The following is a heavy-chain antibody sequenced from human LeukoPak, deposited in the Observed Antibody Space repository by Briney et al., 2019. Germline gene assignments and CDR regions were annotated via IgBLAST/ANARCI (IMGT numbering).Heavy chain of an antibody. CDR2: ISSSVSTR. CDR1: GFTFSDYD. Sequence: GGSLRLSCAASGFTFSDYDMSWMRQAPGKGLEWVSYISSSVSTRYYADSVKGRFTISRDNGKHSLYLQMNSLRAEDTAVYYCAREGSDFWSGYSKGYFDYWGRGTLVTVSS. CDR3: AREGSDFWSGYSKGYFDY. V-gene: IGHV3-11*04. J-gene: IGHJ4*02. D-gene: IGHD3-3*01.